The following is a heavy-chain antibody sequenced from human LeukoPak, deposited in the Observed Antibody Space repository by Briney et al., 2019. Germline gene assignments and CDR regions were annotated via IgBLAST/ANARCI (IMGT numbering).Heavy chain of an antibody. V-gene: IGHV4-34*01. CDR2: INHSGST. D-gene: IGHD3-10*01. J-gene: IGHJ4*02. Sequence: PSETLSLTCAVYGGSFSGYYWSWIRQPPGKGLEWIGEINHSGSTSYNPSLKSRVTISVDTSKNQFSLKLSSVTAADTAVYYCARVGYYYGSGSYSHWGQGTLVTVSS. CDR1: GGSFSGYY. CDR3: ARVGYYYGSGSYSH.